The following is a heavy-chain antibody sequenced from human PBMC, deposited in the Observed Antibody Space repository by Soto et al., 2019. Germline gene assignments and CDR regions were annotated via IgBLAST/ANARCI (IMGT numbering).Heavy chain of an antibody. Sequence: EVQLVESGGGLVQPGGSLRLSCAASGFTFSSYWMHWVRQAPGKGLVWVSRINSDGSRTNYADSVKGRFTISRDNAKNTRYLQMHSLRGEETAVYYCARGVRGAYGLDICGQWTMVTVSS. J-gene: IGHJ3*02. CDR2: INSDGSRT. CDR1: GFTFSSYW. D-gene: IGHD2-21*01. CDR3: ARGVRGAYGLDI. V-gene: IGHV3-74*01.